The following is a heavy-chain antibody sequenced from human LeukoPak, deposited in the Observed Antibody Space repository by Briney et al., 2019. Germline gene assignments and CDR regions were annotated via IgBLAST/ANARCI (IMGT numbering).Heavy chain of an antibody. CDR3: PKAQYSGNYWPLVY. V-gene: IGHV3-30*18. D-gene: IGHD1-26*01. J-gene: IGHJ4*02. CDR1: GFTFSSYG. CDR2: ISNDGSDK. Sequence: GRSLRLSYAASGFTFSSYGMHWVRQAPGKGLEWVAAISNDGSDKYYADSVKGRVTISRDNFKNTLYLQMNSLRADDTAVYYCPKAQYSGNYWPLVYWGQGTLVTVSS.